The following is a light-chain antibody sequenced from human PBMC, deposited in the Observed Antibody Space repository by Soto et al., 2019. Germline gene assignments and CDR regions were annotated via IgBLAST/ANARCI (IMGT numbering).Light chain of an antibody. V-gene: IGKV3-20*01. CDR3: QQYEIAPRT. CDR1: QSASNNY. J-gene: IGKJ1*01. Sequence: EIVLTQSPGTLSLSPGERATLSCRASQSASNNYLAWYQQKPGQAPRLLIYGASSRATGIPDRFMGSGSETDFTLTISRLEPEDFAVYYCQQYEIAPRTFGQGTKVEIK. CDR2: GAS.